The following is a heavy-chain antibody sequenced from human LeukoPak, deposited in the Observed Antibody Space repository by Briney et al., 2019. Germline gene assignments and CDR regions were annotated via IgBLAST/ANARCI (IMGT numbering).Heavy chain of an antibody. CDR2: IYYSGST. Sequence: SETLSLTCTVSGGSISSYYWSWIRQPPGKGLEWIGYIYYSGSTNYSPSLKSRVTISVDTSKNQFSLKLSSVTAADTAVYYCARTTVTTYYYYGMDVWGQGTTVTVSS. D-gene: IGHD4-17*01. CDR3: ARTTVTTYYYYGMDV. J-gene: IGHJ6*02. CDR1: GGSISSYY. V-gene: IGHV4-59*01.